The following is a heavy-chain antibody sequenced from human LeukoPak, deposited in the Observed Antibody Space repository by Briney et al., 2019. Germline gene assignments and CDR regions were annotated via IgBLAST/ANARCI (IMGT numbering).Heavy chain of an antibody. V-gene: IGHV3-30*04. J-gene: IGHJ4*02. CDR3: ATSPPSLGYCSGGSCYGWRY. CDR2: ILYDGSNK. CDR1: GFTFSSYA. D-gene: IGHD2-15*01. Sequence: GGSLRLSCAASGFTFSSYAMHWVRQAPGKGLEWVTVILYDGSNKYYADSVKGRFTISRDNPKNALYLQMNNLRPEDTAVYYCATSPPSLGYCSGGSCYGWRYWGQGTLVTVSS.